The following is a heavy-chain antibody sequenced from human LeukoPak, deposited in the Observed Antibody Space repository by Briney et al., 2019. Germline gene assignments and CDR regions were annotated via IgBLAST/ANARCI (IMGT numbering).Heavy chain of an antibody. CDR3: ARGVTDSSGWPADAFDI. Sequence: GESLRLSCATSGFTFSNYEMNWVRQAPGKGLEWISYLTTSGSTKYYADSVKGRFTISRDNAKNSLYLQMNSLRAEDTAVYYCARGVTDSSGWPADAFDIWGQGTMVTVSS. CDR2: LTTSGSTK. J-gene: IGHJ3*02. V-gene: IGHV3-48*03. CDR1: GFTFSNYE. D-gene: IGHD6-19*01.